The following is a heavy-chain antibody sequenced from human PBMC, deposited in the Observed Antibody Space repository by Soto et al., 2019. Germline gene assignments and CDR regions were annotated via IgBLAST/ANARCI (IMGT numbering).Heavy chain of an antibody. J-gene: IGHJ3*02. V-gene: IGHV4-39*01. CDR2: IYYSGST. D-gene: IGHD3-10*01. CDR1: GASISSSDFY. CDR3: AKGGSGSYSNAFDI. Sequence: SETLSLTCIVSGASISSSDFYWNWIRQTPGKGLEWIGYIYYSGSTYYNPSLKSRVTISVDTSKNQFSLKLSSVTAADTAVYYCAKGGSGSYSNAFDIWGQGTMVTVSS.